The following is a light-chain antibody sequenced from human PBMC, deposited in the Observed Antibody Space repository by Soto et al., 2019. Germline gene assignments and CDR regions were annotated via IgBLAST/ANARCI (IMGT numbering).Light chain of an antibody. CDR1: QSVSTN. V-gene: IGKV3-15*01. CDR2: GAS. J-gene: IGKJ1*01. CDR3: QHYNNWPLT. Sequence: EIVMTQSPATLSVSPGERATLSCRASQSVSTNLAWYQQIPGQAPRLLISGASTRVSGIPARFSGSGSGTEFTLTISSLQSEDFAVYYCQHYNNWPLTFGQGTKV.